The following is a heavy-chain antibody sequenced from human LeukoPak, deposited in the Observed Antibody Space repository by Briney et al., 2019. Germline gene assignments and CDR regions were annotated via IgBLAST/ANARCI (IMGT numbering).Heavy chain of an antibody. CDR2: INSDGRTT. D-gene: IGHD4-17*01. Sequence: GGTLRLSCAASGFTFSSYGMSWVRQAPGKGLLWVSGINSDGRTTGYADSVKGRFTISRDNAKNTVDLQMNSLRAEGTAVYYCARGGYGAHMGWGQGTLVTVSS. CDR3: ARGGYGAHMG. V-gene: IGHV3-74*01. CDR1: GFTFSSYG. J-gene: IGHJ4*02.